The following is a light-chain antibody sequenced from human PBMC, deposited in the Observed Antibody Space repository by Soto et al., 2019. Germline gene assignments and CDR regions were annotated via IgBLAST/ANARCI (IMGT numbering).Light chain of an antibody. CDR2: DSS. CDR3: QQYDNLPPYT. Sequence: DIQMTQSTSSLSASVGDRVTITCQASQDISNYLNWYQQKPGKAPKLLIYDSSNLETGVPSRFSGSGSGTDFTFTISSLQPEDIATYYCQQYDNLPPYTFGQGTKLAIK. J-gene: IGKJ2*01. CDR1: QDISNY. V-gene: IGKV1-33*01.